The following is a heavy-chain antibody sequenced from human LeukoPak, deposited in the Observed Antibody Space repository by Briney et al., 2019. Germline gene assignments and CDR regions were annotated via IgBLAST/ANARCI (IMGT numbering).Heavy chain of an antibody. CDR2: INPIYGGT. D-gene: IGHD5-12*01. CDR1: GYTFTGYY. J-gene: IGHJ6*03. Sequence: ASVKVSCKASGYTFTGYYIHWVRQAPGQGLEWMGQINPIYGGTNYAQKFQGRVTMTRDTSISTAYMELSRLTSDDTAVYYCARFYSGYGNYYYYMDVWGKGTTVTVSS. CDR3: ARFYSGYGNYYYYMDV. V-gene: IGHV1-2*06.